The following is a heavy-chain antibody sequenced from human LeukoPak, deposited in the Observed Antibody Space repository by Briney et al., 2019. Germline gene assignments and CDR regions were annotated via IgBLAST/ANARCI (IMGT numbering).Heavy chain of an antibody. D-gene: IGHD3-16*01. Sequence: QSGGSLRLSCAASGFAFSAYWMHWVRQAPGKGLEWVSRINEDATTITYADSVKGRFIISRDNSKKSLYLQMNNLRAEDTAVHYCVRDLILVWTPGDDFDFWGQGTLVIVSS. CDR1: GFAFSAYW. CDR3: VRDLILVWTPGDDFDF. J-gene: IGHJ4*02. V-gene: IGHV3-74*01. CDR2: INEDATTI.